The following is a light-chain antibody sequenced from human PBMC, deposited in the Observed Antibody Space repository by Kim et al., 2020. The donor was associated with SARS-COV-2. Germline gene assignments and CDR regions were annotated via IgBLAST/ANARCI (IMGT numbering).Light chain of an antibody. V-gene: IGLV3-27*01. J-gene: IGLJ3*02. CDR1: VLAKKY. CDR3: YSAADNNSGL. Sequence: SYELTQPSSVSVSPGQTARITCSGDVLAKKYARWFQQKPGQAPVLVIYKDSERPSGIPERFSGSSSGTTVTLTISGAQVEDEADYYCYSAADNNSGLFGG. CDR2: KDS.